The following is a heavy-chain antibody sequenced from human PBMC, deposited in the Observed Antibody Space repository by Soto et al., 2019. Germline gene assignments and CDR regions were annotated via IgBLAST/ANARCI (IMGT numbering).Heavy chain of an antibody. CDR1: GGSISSSNW. D-gene: IGHD3-16*02. CDR3: ARESRLGELSLYWFDP. J-gene: IGHJ5*02. CDR2: IYHSGST. V-gene: IGHV4-4*02. Sequence: SETLSLTCAVSGGSISSSNWWSWVRQPPGKGLEWIGEIYHSGSTNYNPSLKSRVTISVDKSKNQFSLKLSSVTAADTAVYYRARESRLGELSLYWFDPWGQGTLVTVSS.